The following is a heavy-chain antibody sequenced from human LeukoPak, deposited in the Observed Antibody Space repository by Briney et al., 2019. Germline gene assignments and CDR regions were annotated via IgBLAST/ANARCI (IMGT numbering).Heavy chain of an antibody. J-gene: IGHJ4*02. D-gene: IGHD6-19*01. CDR1: GFTVSSNY. V-gene: IGHV3-23*01. Sequence: GGSLRLSCAASGFTVSSNYMSWVRQAPGKGLEWVSTISGSGGGTHYADSVKGRFTISRDNSKNALYLQMNSLRAEDTAVYYCAKAITGSGWSKSDYWGQGTLVTVSS. CDR2: ISGSGGGT. CDR3: AKAITGSGWSKSDY.